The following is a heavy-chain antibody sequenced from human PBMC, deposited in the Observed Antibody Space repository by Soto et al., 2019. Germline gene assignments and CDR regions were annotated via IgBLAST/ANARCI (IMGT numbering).Heavy chain of an antibody. V-gene: IGHV4-4*02. D-gene: IGHD6-6*01. CDR2: IYHSGST. CDR1: GGSISSSNW. CDR3: ARDARSIAARHYYYYGMDV. Sequence: QVQLQESGPGLVKPSGTLSLTCAVSGGSISSSNWWSWVRQPPGKGLEWIGEIYHSGSTNYNPSLESRVTISVDKSKNQFSLKLSSVTAADTAVYYCARDARSIAARHYYYYGMDVWGQGTTVTVSS. J-gene: IGHJ6*02.